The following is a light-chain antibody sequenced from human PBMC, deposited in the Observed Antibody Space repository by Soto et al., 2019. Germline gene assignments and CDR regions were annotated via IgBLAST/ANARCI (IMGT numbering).Light chain of an antibody. CDR1: QTISSW. CDR3: QHYNSYSEA. CDR2: KAS. Sequence: DIQMTQTPSTLSGSVGDRVTITCRASQTISSWLAWYQQKPGKAPKLLIYKASTLKSGVPSRFSGSGSGTEFTGPISSLQPADFATYCCQHYNSYSEAFGEGTKVEL. J-gene: IGKJ1*01. V-gene: IGKV1-5*03.